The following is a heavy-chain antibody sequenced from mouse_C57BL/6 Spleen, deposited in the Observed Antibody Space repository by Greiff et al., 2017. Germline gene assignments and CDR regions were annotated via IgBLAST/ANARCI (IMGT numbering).Heavy chain of an antibody. D-gene: IGHD4-1*01. CDR1: GFNIKDYY. V-gene: IGHV14-1*01. CDR3: TTTGAWAMDY. Sequence: EVQLQQPGAELVRPGASVKLSCTASGFNIKDYYMHWVKQRPEQGLEWIGRIDPEDGDTEYAPKFKGKATMTADTSSNTAYLQLSSLTSEDTAVYYCTTTGAWAMDYWGQGTSVTVSS. J-gene: IGHJ4*01. CDR2: IDPEDGDT.